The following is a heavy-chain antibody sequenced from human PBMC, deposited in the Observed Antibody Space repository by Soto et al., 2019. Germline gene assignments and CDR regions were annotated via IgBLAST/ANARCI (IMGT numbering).Heavy chain of an antibody. CDR1: GYTFTSYD. D-gene: IGHD7-27*01. CDR3: AGGPGGRDWGDPYCYGGEG. CDR2: MNPNSGYT. V-gene: IGHV1-8*01. J-gene: IGHJ6*01. Sequence: QVQLVQSGAEVKKPGASVKVSCKASGYTFTSYDINWVRQATGQGLEWMGWMNPNSGYTGYAQKFQGRVTMTRSTARSRDKSGRNTPSAETPPLCNGAGGPGGRDWGDPYCYGGEGGAQGTTAT.